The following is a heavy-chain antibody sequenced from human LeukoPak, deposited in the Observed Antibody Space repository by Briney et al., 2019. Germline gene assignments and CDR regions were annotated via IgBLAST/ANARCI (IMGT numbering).Heavy chain of an antibody. Sequence: SETLSLTCTVSGGSISSGGYYWSWIRQPAGKGLEWIGRIYTSGSTNYNPSLKSRVTMSVDTSKNQFSLKLSSVTAADTAVYYCARGPSIASGPYGMDVWGQGTTVTVSS. J-gene: IGHJ6*02. CDR3: ARGPSIASGPYGMDV. CDR2: IYTSGST. V-gene: IGHV4-61*02. CDR1: GGSISSGGYY. D-gene: IGHD2-15*01.